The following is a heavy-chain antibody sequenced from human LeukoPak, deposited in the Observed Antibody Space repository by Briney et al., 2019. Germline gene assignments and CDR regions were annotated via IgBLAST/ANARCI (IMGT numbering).Heavy chain of an antibody. D-gene: IGHD3-22*01. V-gene: IGHV4-59*08. CDR3: ASSVTTSPMIVILGY. J-gene: IGHJ4*02. CDR2: IYYSGST. CDR1: GGSISSYY. Sequence: PSETLSLTCTVSGGSISSYYWSWIRQPPGKGLEWIGDIYYSGSTNYNPSLKRRVTISVDTSKHQFSLKLSSVTAADTAVYYCASSVTTSPMIVILGYWGQGPLVTVSS.